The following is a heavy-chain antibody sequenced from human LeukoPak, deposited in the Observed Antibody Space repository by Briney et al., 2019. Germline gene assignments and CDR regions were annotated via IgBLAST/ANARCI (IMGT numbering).Heavy chain of an antibody. D-gene: IGHD5-18*01. Sequence: SETLSLTCTVSGGSISSYYWSWIRQPPGKGLEWIGYIYYSGSTYYNPSLKSRVTISVDTSKNQFSLKLSSVTAADTAVYYCASPGYSYGYHIFDYWGQGTLVTVSS. CDR3: ASPGYSYGYHIFDY. CDR1: GGSISSYY. V-gene: IGHV4-59*08. CDR2: IYYSGST. J-gene: IGHJ4*02.